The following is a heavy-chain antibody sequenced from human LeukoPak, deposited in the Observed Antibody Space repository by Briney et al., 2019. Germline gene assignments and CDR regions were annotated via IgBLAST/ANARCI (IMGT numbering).Heavy chain of an antibody. CDR2: IKQDGSEK. Sequence: PGGSLRLSCAASGFTFSSYWMSWVRQAPGKGLEWVANIKQDGSEKYYVDSVKGRFTISRDNAKNSLYLQMNSLRAEDTAVYYCARHLRVEDFWSGIYFDYWGQGTLVTVSS. J-gene: IGHJ4*02. CDR3: ARHLRVEDFWSGIYFDY. CDR1: GFTFSSYW. V-gene: IGHV3-7*01. D-gene: IGHD3-3*01.